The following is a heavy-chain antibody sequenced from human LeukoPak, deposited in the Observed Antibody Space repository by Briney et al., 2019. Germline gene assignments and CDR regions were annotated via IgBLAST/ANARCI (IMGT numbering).Heavy chain of an antibody. V-gene: IGHV1-2*02. J-gene: IGHJ6*02. CDR2: INPNSGGT. CDR3: AREGYDLNQNHDLDV. Sequence: GASVKVSCKTSGYSFTAYFIHWVRQAPGQGLEWMGWINPNSGGTKYTQKFQDRVTMTRDTSITTAHMELSSLRSDDTAVYYCAREGYDLNQNHDLDVWGQGTTATVSS. D-gene: IGHD3-3*01. CDR1: GYSFTAYF.